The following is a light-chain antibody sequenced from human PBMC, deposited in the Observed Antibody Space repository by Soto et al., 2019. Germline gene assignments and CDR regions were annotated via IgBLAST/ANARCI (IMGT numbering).Light chain of an antibody. V-gene: IGLV2-14*03. CDR1: SNDVGVYNY. CDR3: SSFSSSSTLV. CDR2: DVT. J-gene: IGLJ2*01. Sequence: QSVLTQPASVSGSPGQSITISCTGTSNDVGVYNYVSWFQQHPGKAPKLLIYDVTNRPSGVSNRFSGSKSGNTASLTISGLQAEDEADYYCSSFSSSSTLVFGGGTKLTVL.